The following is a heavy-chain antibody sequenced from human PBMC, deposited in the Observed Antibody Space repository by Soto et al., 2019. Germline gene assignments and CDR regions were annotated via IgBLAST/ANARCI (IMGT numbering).Heavy chain of an antibody. J-gene: IGHJ4*02. D-gene: IGHD6-19*01. CDR1: GFTFSSYS. V-gene: IGHV3-21*01. Sequence: GESLKISCAASGFTFSSYSMNWVRQAPGKGLEWVSSISSSSSYIYYADSVKGRFTISRDNAKNSLYLQMNSLRAEDTAVYYCAREGSSGWYFDYWGQGTLVTVSS. CDR2: ISSSSSYI. CDR3: AREGSSGWYFDY.